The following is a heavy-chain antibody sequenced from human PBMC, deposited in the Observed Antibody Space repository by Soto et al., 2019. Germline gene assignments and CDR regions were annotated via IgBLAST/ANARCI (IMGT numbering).Heavy chain of an antibody. CDR1: GGSISSYY. J-gene: IGHJ4*02. Sequence: SETLSLTCTVSGGSISSYYWGWIRQSAGKGLEWIGTIDYGGTIYYNPSLKSRITISLDTSKNQISLRLSSVTAADTAVYYCARHVHNQGYEYYFASWGQGTLVTVSS. V-gene: IGHV4-39*01. D-gene: IGHD3-3*01. CDR2: IDYGGTI. CDR3: ARHVHNQGYEYYFAS.